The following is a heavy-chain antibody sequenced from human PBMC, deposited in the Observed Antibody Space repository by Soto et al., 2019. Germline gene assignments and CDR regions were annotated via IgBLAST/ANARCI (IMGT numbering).Heavy chain of an antibody. Sequence: QVHLQESGPGLVKPSGTLSLICDVSGGSISSGKWWSWVRQPTGKGLEWIGEIYHGGSASYNPSFRSRAVISVDKSKNQLYLNLNSVTAADTAVYFCANNDGWNFDSWGQGILVTVSS. J-gene: IGHJ4*02. D-gene: IGHD6-19*01. CDR3: ANNDGWNFDS. CDR2: IYHGGSA. V-gene: IGHV4-4*02. CDR1: GGSISSGKW.